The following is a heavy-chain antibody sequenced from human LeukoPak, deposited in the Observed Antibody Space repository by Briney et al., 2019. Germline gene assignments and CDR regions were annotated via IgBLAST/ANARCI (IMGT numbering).Heavy chain of an antibody. Sequence: GASVKVSCKASGYDFTSVGITWVRQAPGQGLEWMGWISPYNGNTRYVQKLQGRVTMTTDTSTSTAYMELRSLRFDDTAVYYCARAGSGSGWYFDYWGQGTLVIVSS. D-gene: IGHD6-19*01. V-gene: IGHV1-18*01. CDR1: GYDFTSVG. CDR3: ARAGSGSGWYFDY. J-gene: IGHJ4*02. CDR2: ISPYNGNT.